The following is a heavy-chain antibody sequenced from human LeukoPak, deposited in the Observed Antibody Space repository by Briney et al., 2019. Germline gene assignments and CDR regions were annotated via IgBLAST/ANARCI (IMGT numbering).Heavy chain of an antibody. CDR1: GFTFSSYW. Sequence: PGGSLRLSCAASGFTFSSYWMSWVRQAPGKGLEWVANIKQDGSEKNYVDSVEGRFTISRDNAKNSLYLQMNSLRAEDTAVYYCARPLLWWPQVGYFDYWGQGTLVTVSS. CDR3: ARPLLWWPQVGYFDY. D-gene: IGHD4/OR15-4a*01. J-gene: IGHJ4*02. V-gene: IGHV3-7*01. CDR2: IKQDGSEK.